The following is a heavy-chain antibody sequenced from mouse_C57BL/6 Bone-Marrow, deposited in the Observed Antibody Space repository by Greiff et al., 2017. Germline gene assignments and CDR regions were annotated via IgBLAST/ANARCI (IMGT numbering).Heavy chain of an antibody. CDR2: ISSGSSTI. J-gene: IGHJ4*01. Sequence: EVKLVESGGGLVKPGGSLKLSCAASGFTFSDYGMHWVRQAPEKGLEWVAYISSGSSTIYYADTVKGRVTISRDNAKNTLFLQMTSLRSEDTAMYYCARRKDYYAMDYWGQGTSVTVSS. CDR1: GFTFSDYG. CDR3: ARRKDYYAMDY. V-gene: IGHV5-17*01.